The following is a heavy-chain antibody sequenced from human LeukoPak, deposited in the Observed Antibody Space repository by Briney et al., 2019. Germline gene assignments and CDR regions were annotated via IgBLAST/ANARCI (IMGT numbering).Heavy chain of an antibody. J-gene: IGHJ4*02. Sequence: PSETLSLTCTVSGDSIIRSGYYWAWIRQPPGKGLEWIGNIHTNGYADYNPSLKSRVSISVDTSKNQFSLKLSSVTAADTAVYYCASSSVDTVVVAATHHFDYWGQGTLIIVSS. CDR3: ASSSVDTVVVAATHHFDY. CDR1: GDSIIRSGYY. V-gene: IGHV4-39*07. D-gene: IGHD2-15*01. CDR2: IHTNGYA.